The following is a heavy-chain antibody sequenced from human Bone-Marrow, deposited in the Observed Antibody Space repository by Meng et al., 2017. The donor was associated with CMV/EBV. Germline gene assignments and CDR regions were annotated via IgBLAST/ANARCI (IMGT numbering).Heavy chain of an antibody. CDR1: GYTFTSYY. CDR2: INPNSGGT. CDR3: ASVSYSDFWCGYSNWFAS. Sequence: ASVKVSCKASGYTFTSYYMHWVRQAPGQGLEWMGWINPNSGGTNYAQKFQGRVTMTRDTYISTAYMELSRLRSDDTAVYYCASVSYSDFWCGYSNWFASWGQGSLVNVAS. D-gene: IGHD3-3*01. J-gene: IGHJ5*01. V-gene: IGHV1-2*02.